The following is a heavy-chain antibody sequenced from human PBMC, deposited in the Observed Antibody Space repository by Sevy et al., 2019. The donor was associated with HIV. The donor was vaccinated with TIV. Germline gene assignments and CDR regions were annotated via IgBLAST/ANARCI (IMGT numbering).Heavy chain of an antibody. D-gene: IGHD4-17*01. CDR1: GGTFSSYA. Sequence: ASVKVSCKASGGTFSSYAISWVRQAPGQGLEWMGGIIPIFGTANYAQKFQGRVTITADESTRTAYMELSSLRSEDTAVYYCARAPARAVTKGDLHFDDWGQGTLVTVSS. CDR2: IIPIFGTA. J-gene: IGHJ4*02. V-gene: IGHV1-69*13. CDR3: ARAPARAVTKGDLHFDD.